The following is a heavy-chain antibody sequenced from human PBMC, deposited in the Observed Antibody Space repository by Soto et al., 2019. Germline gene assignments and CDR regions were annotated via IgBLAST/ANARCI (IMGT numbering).Heavy chain of an antibody. J-gene: IGHJ5*02. D-gene: IGHD2-2*01. CDR2: INAGNGNT. Sequence: ASVKVSCKASGYTFTSYAMHWVRQAPGQRLEWMGWINAGNGNTKYSQKFQGRVTITRDTSASTAYMELSSLRSEDTAVYYCARDVDIVVVPAAMLNWFDPWGQGTLVTVSS. V-gene: IGHV1-3*01. CDR3: ARDVDIVVVPAAMLNWFDP. CDR1: GYTFTSYA.